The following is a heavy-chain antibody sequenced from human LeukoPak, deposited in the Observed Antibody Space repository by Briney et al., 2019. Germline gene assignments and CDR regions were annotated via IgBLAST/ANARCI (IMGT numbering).Heavy chain of an antibody. D-gene: IGHD6-13*01. CDR2: VYYSGDS. CDR1: GGSVNNGRYY. Sequence: SSETLSLTCAVSGGSVNNGRYYWSWIRQPPGKGLEWIGYVYYSGDSDYNPSLKSRVNISIDTSKDIFSQKMNLVTAADTAMYFCARGIAAGGYYWYFDLWGRGTLVSVSS. V-gene: IGHV4-61*03. J-gene: IGHJ2*01. CDR3: ARGIAAGGYYWYFDL.